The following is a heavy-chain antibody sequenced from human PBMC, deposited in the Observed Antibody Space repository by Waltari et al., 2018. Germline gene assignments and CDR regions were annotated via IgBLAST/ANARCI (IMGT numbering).Heavy chain of an antibody. J-gene: IGHJ4*02. D-gene: IGHD6-13*01. V-gene: IGHV3-23*01. CDR3: AKAGGIAAAEFQFDF. CDR1: GFTFLSYA. CDR2: LSGPALTT. Sequence: EVQLLESGGGLVQPGGSLRLSCAASGFTFLSYAMTWVRQAPGEGLAAVSSLSGPALTTFYADSVKGRFSVARDNSKNTLELQINGLRADDTAVYYWAKAGGIAAAEFQFDFWGRGTLVTVSS.